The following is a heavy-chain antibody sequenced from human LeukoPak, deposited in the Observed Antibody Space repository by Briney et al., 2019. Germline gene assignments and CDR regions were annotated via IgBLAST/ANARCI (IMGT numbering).Heavy chain of an antibody. J-gene: IGHJ5*02. CDR1: GFTFSVSY. CDR2: ISSSGSTI. D-gene: IGHD2-15*01. Sequence: GGSLRLSCSASGFTFSVSYMSWIRQAPGKGLEWISYISSSGSTIYYADSVKGRFTISRDNSKNTLYLQMNSLRAEDTAVYYCAKVVSRYCSGGSCYRNWFDPWGQGTLVTVSS. CDR3: AKVVSRYCSGGSCYRNWFDP. V-gene: IGHV3-11*01.